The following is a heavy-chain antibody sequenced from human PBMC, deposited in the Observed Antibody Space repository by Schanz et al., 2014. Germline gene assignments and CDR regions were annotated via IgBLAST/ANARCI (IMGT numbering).Heavy chain of an antibody. CDR3: AKGRMTATNFFDS. Sequence: SGGGSVQPGGSLRVSCAASGFTFSNYWMSWVRQAPGKGLEWVANIKQDGSEKFYVDSVKGRFTISRDNAKNALYLQMNSLRAEDTAVYYCAKGRMTATNFFDSWGQGTLVTVSS. V-gene: IGHV3-7*01. CDR1: GFTFSNYW. CDR2: IKQDGSEK. D-gene: IGHD1-7*01. J-gene: IGHJ4*02.